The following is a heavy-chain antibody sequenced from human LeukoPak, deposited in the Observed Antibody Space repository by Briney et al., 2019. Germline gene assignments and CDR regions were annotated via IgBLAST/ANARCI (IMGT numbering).Heavy chain of an antibody. D-gene: IGHD3-10*01. J-gene: IGHJ3*02. Sequence: GSLRLSCAASGFTFSSYEMNWVRQAPGKGLEWVSYISSSGSTIYYADSVKGRFTISRDNAKNSLYLQKNSLRAEDTAVYYCARDRPDYYGSGSYRIPGAFDIWGQGTMVTVSS. CDR2: ISSSGSTI. CDR3: ARDRPDYYGSGSYRIPGAFDI. CDR1: GFTFSSYE. V-gene: IGHV3-48*03.